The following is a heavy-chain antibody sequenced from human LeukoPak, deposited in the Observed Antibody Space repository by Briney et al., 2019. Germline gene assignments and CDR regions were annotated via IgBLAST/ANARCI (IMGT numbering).Heavy chain of an antibody. CDR1: GFTVSSNY. D-gene: IGHD4-17*01. Sequence: PGGSLRLSCAASGFTVSSNYMSWVRQAPGKGLEWVSVIYSGGSTYYADSVKGRFTISRDNSKNTLYLQMNSLRAEDTAVYYCARDLYGDYGWFDPWGQGTLVTVSS. CDR2: IYSGGST. V-gene: IGHV3-66*01. CDR3: ARDLYGDYGWFDP. J-gene: IGHJ5*02.